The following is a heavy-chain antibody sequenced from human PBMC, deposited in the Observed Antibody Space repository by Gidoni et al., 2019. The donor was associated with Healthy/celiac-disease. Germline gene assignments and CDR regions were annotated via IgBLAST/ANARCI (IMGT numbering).Heavy chain of an antibody. CDR3: VKVVGGAFDI. J-gene: IGHJ3*02. D-gene: IGHD2-15*01. CDR2: ISSNGGST. Sequence: EVQLVESGGGLVQPGGSLRLSCSASGFTFSSYAMHWVRQAPGKGLEYGSAISSNGGSTYYADSVKGRFTISRDNSKNTLYLQMSSLRAEDTAVYYCVKVVGGAFDIWGQGTMVTVSS. V-gene: IGHV3-64D*08. CDR1: GFTFSSYA.